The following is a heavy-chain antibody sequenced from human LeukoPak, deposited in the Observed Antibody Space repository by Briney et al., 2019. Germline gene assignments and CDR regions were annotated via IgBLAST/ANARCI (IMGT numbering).Heavy chain of an antibody. CDR3: VRGMRYSSSPTAGFDP. J-gene: IGHJ5*02. Sequence: PSETLSLTCAVYGGSFSGYYWSWIRQPPGKGLEWIGEINYSGSTNYNPSLKRRATISVTTSKNQLCLNLSAVPAADTAVYYCVRGMRYSSSPTAGFDPWGQGTLVTVSS. V-gene: IGHV4-34*01. CDR1: GGSFSGYY. CDR2: INYSGST. D-gene: IGHD6-13*01.